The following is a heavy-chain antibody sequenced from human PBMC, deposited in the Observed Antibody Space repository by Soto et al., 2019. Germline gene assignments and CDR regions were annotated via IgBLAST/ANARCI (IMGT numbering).Heavy chain of an antibody. Sequence: LSLTCAISGDSVSSNSAAWNWIRQSPSRGLEWLGRTYYRSKWYNDYAVSVKSRITINPDTSKNQFSLQLNSVTPEDTAVYYCARVSRALWFGETAMDVWGQGTTVTVSS. V-gene: IGHV6-1*01. J-gene: IGHJ6*02. CDR1: GDSVSSNSAA. CDR2: TYYRSKWYN. CDR3: ARVSRALWFGETAMDV. D-gene: IGHD3-10*01.